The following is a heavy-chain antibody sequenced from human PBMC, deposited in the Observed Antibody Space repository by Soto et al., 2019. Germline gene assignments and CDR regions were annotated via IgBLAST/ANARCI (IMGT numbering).Heavy chain of an antibody. J-gene: IGHJ4*02. CDR1: GCTRSNYW. D-gene: IGHD7-27*01. Sequence: GRLRRPCSAPGCTRSNYWMTWVRQAPGKGLEWVANINKDGSQQNYVDSVKGRFTIARDNGQNSLSLQMNSPRVEDTAVYYCVRELGLAYWGQGALVTVYS. CDR3: VRELGLAY. CDR2: INKDGSQQ. V-gene: IGHV3-7*03.